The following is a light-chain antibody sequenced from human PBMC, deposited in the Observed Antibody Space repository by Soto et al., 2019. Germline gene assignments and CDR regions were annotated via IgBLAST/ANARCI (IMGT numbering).Light chain of an antibody. Sequence: EIVLTQSPATLSLSPGERATLSCRASQSVTSYLAWYQQRPGQAPRLLIYDASNRATGIPARFSGSGSGTDFTLTISSLEPEDFAVYYCLHYFTAPHTFGQGTKL. J-gene: IGKJ2*01. CDR3: LHYFTAPHT. CDR1: QSVTSY. V-gene: IGKV3-11*01. CDR2: DAS.